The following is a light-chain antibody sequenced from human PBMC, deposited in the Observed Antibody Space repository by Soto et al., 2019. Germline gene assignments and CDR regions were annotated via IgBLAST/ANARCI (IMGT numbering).Light chain of an antibody. J-gene: IGLJ3*02. CDR2: GNN. CDR1: SSNIGAGYD. V-gene: IGLV1-40*01. CDR3: QSHDSSLSVLWV. Sequence: QSVLTQPPSMSGAPGQRVTISCTGSSSNIGAGYDVHWYQQLPGTAPKLLIFGNNNRPSGVPDRFSGSKSDTSASLAITGLQAEDEADYYCQSHDSSLSVLWVFGGGTKLTVL.